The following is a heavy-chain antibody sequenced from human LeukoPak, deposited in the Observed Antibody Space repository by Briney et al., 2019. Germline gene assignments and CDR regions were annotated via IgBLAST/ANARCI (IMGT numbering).Heavy chain of an antibody. CDR3: ARIGSGWHLDAFDI. V-gene: IGHV3-74*01. Sequence: GGSLRLSCAGSGFTFSNYWIHWVRQVPGKGLLWVSRIDSVGNRIVYADSVKGRFTISRDNAKNTVYLQMNSLRAEDTAVYYCARIGSGWHLDAFDIWGQGTMVTVSS. J-gene: IGHJ3*02. CDR1: GFTFSNYW. D-gene: IGHD6-19*01. CDR2: IDSVGNRI.